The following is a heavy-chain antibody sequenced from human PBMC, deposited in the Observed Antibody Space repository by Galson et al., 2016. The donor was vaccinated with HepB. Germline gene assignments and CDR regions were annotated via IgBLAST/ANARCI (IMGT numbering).Heavy chain of an antibody. V-gene: IGHV4-39*01. CDR2: IYYSGTT. Sequence: ETLSLTCNVSGGSIRGSPYYWGWIRQTPGKGLDWIGSIYYSGTTYYNPSLKRRVTMSVDTSKNQFSLKLNSVTAADTAVYYCATMGSSPGGFDSWGQGTLVTVSS. CDR1: GGSIRGSPYY. J-gene: IGHJ4*02. CDR3: ATMGSSPGGFDS. D-gene: IGHD6-13*01.